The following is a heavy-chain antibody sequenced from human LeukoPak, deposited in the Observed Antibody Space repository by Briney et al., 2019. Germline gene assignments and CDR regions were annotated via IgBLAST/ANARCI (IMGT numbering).Heavy chain of an antibody. CDR3: AKGSVLWLRGYYYGMDV. D-gene: IGHD5-12*01. V-gene: IGHV3-23*01. CDR2: ISGSGGST. Sequence: QPGGSLRLSCAASGFTFSSYAMSWVRQAPGRGLEWVSAISGSGGSTYYADSVKGRFTISRDNSKNTLYLQMNSLRAEDTAVYYCAKGSVLWLRGYYYGMDVWGQGTTVTVSS. J-gene: IGHJ6*02. CDR1: GFTFSSYA.